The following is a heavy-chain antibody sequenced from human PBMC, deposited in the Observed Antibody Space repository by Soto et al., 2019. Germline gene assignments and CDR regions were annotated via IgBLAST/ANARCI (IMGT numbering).Heavy chain of an antibody. J-gene: IGHJ6*02. V-gene: IGHV4-31*03. Sequence: SETLSLTCTVSGGSISSGGYYWSWIRQHPGKGLEWIGYIYYSGSTYYNPSLKSRVTISVDTSKNQFSLKLSSVTAADTAVYYCARAKEDYYYGMDVWGQGTTLTVSS. CDR2: IYYSGST. CDR1: GGSISSGGYY. CDR3: ARAKEDYYYGMDV.